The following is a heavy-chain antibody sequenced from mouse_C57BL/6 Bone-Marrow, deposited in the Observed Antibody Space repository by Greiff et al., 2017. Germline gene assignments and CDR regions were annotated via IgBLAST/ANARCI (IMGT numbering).Heavy chain of an antibody. Sequence: EVQLQQSGPGLVKPSQSLSLTCSVTGYSITSGYYWNWIRQFPGNKLEWMGYISYDGSNNYNPSLKNRISITRDTSKNQFFLKLNSVTTEDTATYYCARETAGAMDYWGQGTSVTVSS. J-gene: IGHJ4*01. V-gene: IGHV3-6*01. CDR3: ARETAGAMDY. D-gene: IGHD4-1*01. CDR1: GYSITSGYY. CDR2: ISYDGSN.